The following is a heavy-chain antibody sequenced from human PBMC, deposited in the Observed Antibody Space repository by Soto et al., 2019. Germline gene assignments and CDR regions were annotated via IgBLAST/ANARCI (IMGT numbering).Heavy chain of an antibody. J-gene: IGHJ5*02. Sequence: EVQLVESGGGLVQPGESLRLSCAASGLTFRSYWMHWVRQAPGKGLVWVSRINTDGSVAMYVDSVKGRFTISRDNAKNNLNIHINSVRAEDKAVYYSVRDLQLSRLDPWGQGTLVTVSS. CDR1: GLTFRSYW. D-gene: IGHD6-19*01. CDR3: VRDLQLSRLDP. V-gene: IGHV3-74*03. CDR2: INTDGSVA.